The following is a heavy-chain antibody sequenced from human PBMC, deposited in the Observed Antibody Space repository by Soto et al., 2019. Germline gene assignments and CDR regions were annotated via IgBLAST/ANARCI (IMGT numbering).Heavy chain of an antibody. CDR3: ARDLFTVTTGYYFDY. V-gene: IGHV1-69*04. CDR2: IIPILGIA. J-gene: IGHJ4*02. Sequence: ASVKVSCKASGGTFSSYTISWVRQAPGQGLEWMGRIIPILGIANYAQKFQGRVTITADKSTSTAYMELSSLRSEDTAVYYCARDLFTVTTGYYFDYWGQGTLVTVSS. D-gene: IGHD4-4*01. CDR1: GGTFSSYT.